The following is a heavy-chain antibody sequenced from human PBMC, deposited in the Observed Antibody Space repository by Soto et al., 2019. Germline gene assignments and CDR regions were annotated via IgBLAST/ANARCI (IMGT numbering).Heavy chain of an antibody. D-gene: IGHD6-6*01. CDR1: GGSISSSNW. J-gene: IGHJ4*02. Sequence: QVQLQESGPGLVKPSGTLSLTCAVSGGSISSSNWWSWVRQPPGKGLEWIGEIYHSGSTNYNPSLKLRVTFSLDKSKNQSSLKLSYVPAADTAVYYCARLGWVYSSSGYWGQGTLVTVSS. CDR2: IYHSGST. V-gene: IGHV4-4*02. CDR3: ARLGWVYSSSGY.